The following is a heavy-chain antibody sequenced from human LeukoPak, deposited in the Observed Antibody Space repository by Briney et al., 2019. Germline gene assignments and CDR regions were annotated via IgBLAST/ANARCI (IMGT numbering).Heavy chain of an antibody. V-gene: IGHV4-38-2*02. Sequence: SETLSLTCTVSGYSISSGFYWGWIRQPPGKGLEWIGSIHHSRGTNYNPSLKSRVTISVDTSKNQFSLKLNSMTAADTAVYYCASHIVVVPAAILLLKGSPFDYWGQGTLVTVSS. D-gene: IGHD2-2*01. CDR2: IHHSRGT. CDR1: GYSISSGFY. CDR3: ASHIVVVPAAILLLKGSPFDY. J-gene: IGHJ4*02.